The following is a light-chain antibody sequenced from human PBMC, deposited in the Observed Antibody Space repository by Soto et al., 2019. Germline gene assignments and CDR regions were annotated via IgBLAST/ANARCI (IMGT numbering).Light chain of an antibody. Sequence: QSALTQPASVSGSPGQPITISCTGTSTDVGRYNYVSWYQQHPGKAPKLMIYDVANRPSGVSNRFSGSKSGITASLTISGLHAEDEADSYCSSYTPSSTYVFGTGTKVTVL. V-gene: IGLV2-14*01. CDR1: STDVGRYNY. J-gene: IGLJ1*01. CDR3: SSYTPSSTYV. CDR2: DVA.